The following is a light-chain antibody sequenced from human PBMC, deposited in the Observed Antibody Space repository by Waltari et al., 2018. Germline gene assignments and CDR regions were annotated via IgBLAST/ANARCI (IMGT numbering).Light chain of an antibody. J-gene: IGLJ3*02. CDR3: SSRDISGNLL. CDR1: SLRSYL. V-gene: IGLV3-19*01. Sequence: SSELTQDPAVSAALGQTVSITCQGDSLRSYLPSWYQQNPGQAPKLVLYGKTKRPSGLPARLAGSSAGNTAYLTIAATQAEDEADYCCSSRDISGNLLFGGGTRLAVL. CDR2: GKT.